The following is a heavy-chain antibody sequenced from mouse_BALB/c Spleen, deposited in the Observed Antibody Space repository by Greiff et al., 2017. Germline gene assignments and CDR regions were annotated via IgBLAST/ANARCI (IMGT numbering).Heavy chain of an antibody. CDR3: ARHDYDYWYFDV. CDR1: GFTFSSYG. J-gene: IGHJ1*01. Sequence: EVQLVESGGGLVQPGGSRKLSCAASGFTFSSYGMSWVRQTPDKRLEWVATISSGGSYTYYPDSVKGRFTISRDNAKNTLYLQMSSLKSEDTAMYYCARHDYDYWYFDVWGAGTTVTVSS. V-gene: IGHV5-6*01. D-gene: IGHD2-4*01. CDR2: ISSGGSYT.